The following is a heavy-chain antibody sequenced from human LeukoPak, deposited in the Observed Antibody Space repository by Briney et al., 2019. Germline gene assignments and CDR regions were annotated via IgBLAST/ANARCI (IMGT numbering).Heavy chain of an antibody. CDR2: ISGTGEST. Sequence: GGSLRLSCEASGFTFRSYAMSWVRQAPGKGLEWVSSISGTGESTYYADSVKGRFTISRDNAKNSLYLQMNSLRAEDTAVYYCARDLGSGWPFDYWGQGTLVTVSS. CDR3: ARDLGSGWPFDY. J-gene: IGHJ4*02. V-gene: IGHV3-23*01. D-gene: IGHD6-19*01. CDR1: GFTFRSYA.